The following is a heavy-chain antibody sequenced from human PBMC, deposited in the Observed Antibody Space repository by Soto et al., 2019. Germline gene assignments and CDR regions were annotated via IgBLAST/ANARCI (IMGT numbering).Heavy chain of an antibody. D-gene: IGHD5-12*01. V-gene: IGHV5-10-1*01. Sequence: GESLKISCKGSGYSFTSYWISWVRQMPGKGLEWMGRIDPSDSYTNYSPSFQGHVTISADKSISTAYLQWSSLKASDTAMYYCARRSGSLYYYYGMDVWGQGTTVTVSS. CDR1: GYSFTSYW. CDR3: ARRSGSLYYYYGMDV. CDR2: IDPSDSYT. J-gene: IGHJ6*02.